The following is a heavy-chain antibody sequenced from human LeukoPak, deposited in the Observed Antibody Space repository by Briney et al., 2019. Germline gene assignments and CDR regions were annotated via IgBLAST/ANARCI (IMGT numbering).Heavy chain of an antibody. CDR1: GFTFSSYW. D-gene: IGHD3-3*01. Sequence: QTGGSLRLSCAASGFTFSSYWMNWARQAPGKGLEWVASINHNGNVNYYVDSVKGRFTISRDNAKNSLYLQMNSLRAEDTAVYYCARGYDFWSGPDYWGQGTLVTVSS. CDR3: ARGYDFWSGPDY. V-gene: IGHV3-7*01. CDR2: INHNGNVN. J-gene: IGHJ4*02.